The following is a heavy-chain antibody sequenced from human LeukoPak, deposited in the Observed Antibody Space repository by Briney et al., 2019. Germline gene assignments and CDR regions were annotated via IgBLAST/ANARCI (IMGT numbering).Heavy chain of an antibody. Sequence: GGSLRLSCADSGFTFSSYAMSWVRQAPGKGLEWVSAISGGGGSTYYADSVKGRFTISRDNSKNTLYLQMNSLRAEDTAVYYCAKDQVVVVVAATFDYWGQGTLVTVSS. J-gene: IGHJ4*02. D-gene: IGHD2-15*01. CDR2: ISGGGGST. V-gene: IGHV3-23*01. CDR3: AKDQVVVVVAATFDY. CDR1: GFTFSSYA.